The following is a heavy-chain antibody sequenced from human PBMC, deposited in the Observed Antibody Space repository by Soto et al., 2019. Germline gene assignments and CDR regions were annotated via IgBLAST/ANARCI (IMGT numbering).Heavy chain of an antibody. V-gene: IGHV3-23*01. CDR1: GFTFSSYP. CDR2: IGGTSDYT. CDR3: AKDPGYYGSPPVACFDA. J-gene: IGHJ5*02. Sequence: EVQLLEAGGGLVQPGGSLRLSCAASGFTFSSYPMTWVRQAPGKGLEWVSTIGGTSDYTYYADSVKGRFTISRDNSKNTLYLQMTSLRGEDTAVYYCAKDPGYYGSPPVACFDAWGQGTLVTVSS. D-gene: IGHD2-15*01.